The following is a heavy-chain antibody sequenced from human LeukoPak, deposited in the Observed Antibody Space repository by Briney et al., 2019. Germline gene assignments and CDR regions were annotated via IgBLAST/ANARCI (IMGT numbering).Heavy chain of an antibody. Sequence: GTSLRLSCVTSGFNFRSYGMHWVRQAPGKGLDWVAAISKDGSDMYYADSVKGLFTISRDNSKSTLYLRMNSLRAEDTAVYYCAKGSVKSRDYPFHYWGQGTLVTVSS. V-gene: IGHV3-30*18. CDR1: GFNFRSYG. CDR2: ISKDGSDM. CDR3: AKGSVKSRDYPFHY. J-gene: IGHJ4*02. D-gene: IGHD3-16*01.